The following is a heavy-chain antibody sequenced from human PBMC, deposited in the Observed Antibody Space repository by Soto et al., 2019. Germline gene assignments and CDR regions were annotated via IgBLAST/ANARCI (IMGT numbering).Heavy chain of an antibody. J-gene: IGHJ4*02. V-gene: IGHV3-64*01. Sequence: GGSLRLSCAASGFTFSSYAMHWARQAPGKGLEYVSAISSNGGSTYYANSVKGRFTISRDNSKNTLYLQMGSLRAEDMAVYYCARDPLNRPGYSSGWESPYFDYWGQGTLVTVSS. CDR2: ISSNGGST. D-gene: IGHD6-19*01. CDR3: ARDPLNRPGYSSGWESPYFDY. CDR1: GFTFSSYA.